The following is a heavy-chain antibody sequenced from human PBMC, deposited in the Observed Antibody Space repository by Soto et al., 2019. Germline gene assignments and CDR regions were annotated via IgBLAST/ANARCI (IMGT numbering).Heavy chain of an antibody. V-gene: IGHV1-18*01. CDR1: GYTFTSYG. CDR2: ISAYNGNT. CDR3: AIGMATITVGGTYFDY. Sequence: VASVKVSCKASGYTFTSYGISWVRQAPGQGLEWTGWISAYNGNTNYAQKLQGRVTMTTDTSTSTAYMELRSLRSDDTAVYYCAIGMATITVGGTYFDYWGQGTLVTVSS. J-gene: IGHJ4*02. D-gene: IGHD5-12*01.